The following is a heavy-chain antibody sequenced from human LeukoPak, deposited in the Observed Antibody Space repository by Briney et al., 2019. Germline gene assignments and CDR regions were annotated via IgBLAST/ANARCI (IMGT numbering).Heavy chain of an antibody. V-gene: IGHV3-30*02. Sequence: PGGSLRLSCAASGFTFSSFGMHWVRQAPGKGLEWVAFIRWDGSIKYYADSVKGRFSVSRDTSNNTLYLQMNSLRAEDTAVYYCARSKSYDSSGYYFDHWGQGTLVTVSS. CDR1: GFTFSSFG. D-gene: IGHD3-22*01. CDR3: ARSKSYDSSGYYFDH. CDR2: IRWDGSIK. J-gene: IGHJ4*02.